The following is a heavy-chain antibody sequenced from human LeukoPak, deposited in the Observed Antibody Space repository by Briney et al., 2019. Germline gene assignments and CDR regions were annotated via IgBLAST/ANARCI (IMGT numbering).Heavy chain of an antibody. CDR1: DRSISSYY. D-gene: IGHD4-17*01. V-gene: IGHV4-4*09. J-gene: IGHJ6*04. CDR2: IHTSGST. CDR3: VRANYGDV. Sequence: PSETLSLTCTVSDRSISSYYWGWIRQPPGKVLEWIGYIHTSGSTNYNPSLKSRVTISVDTSKNQFSLKLSSVTAIDTAVYYCVRANYGDVWGKGNTLTVSS.